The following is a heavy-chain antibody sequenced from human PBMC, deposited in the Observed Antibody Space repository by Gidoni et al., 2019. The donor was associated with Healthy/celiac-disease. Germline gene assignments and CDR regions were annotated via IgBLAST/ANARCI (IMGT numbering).Heavy chain of an antibody. CDR2: IWYDGSNT. D-gene: IGHD2-2*01. J-gene: IGHJ6*02. Sequence: QVQLVESGGGVVQPGRSLRLACAASGFTFSSYGMHWVRQAPGQGLEWVAVIWYDGSNTYYADSVKGRFTISRDNSKNTLYLQMNSLRAEDTAVYYCARDLTYITVVPTLYYYCMDVWGQGTTVTVSS. CDR1: GFTFSSYG. V-gene: IGHV3-33*01. CDR3: ARDLTYITVVPTLYYYCMDV.